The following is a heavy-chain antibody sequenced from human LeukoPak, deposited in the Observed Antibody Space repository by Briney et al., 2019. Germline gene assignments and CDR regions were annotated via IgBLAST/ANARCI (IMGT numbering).Heavy chain of an antibody. CDR1: GYTFTSYD. V-gene: IGHV1-8*01. D-gene: IGHD6-19*01. Sequence: GASVNVSCKASGYTFTSYDINWVRQATGQGLQWMGWMNPNSGNTGYAQKFQGRVTMTRNTSISTAYMELSSLRSEDTAVYYCAREAAVAGNDYWGQGTLVTVSS. CDR3: AREAAVAGNDY. J-gene: IGHJ4*02. CDR2: MNPNSGNT.